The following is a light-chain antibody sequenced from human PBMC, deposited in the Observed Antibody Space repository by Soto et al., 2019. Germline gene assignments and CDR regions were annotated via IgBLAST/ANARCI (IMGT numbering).Light chain of an antibody. CDR1: QSVSTW. Sequence: DIQMTQSPSTLSASVGDRVTITCRASQSVSTWLAWYQQKPGTAPKLLIYKASNLESGVPSRFSGSGSGTEFTLTISSLQPDDFATYYCQQYNDYSWTFGQGTKVEIK. CDR2: KAS. V-gene: IGKV1-5*03. CDR3: QQYNDYSWT. J-gene: IGKJ1*01.